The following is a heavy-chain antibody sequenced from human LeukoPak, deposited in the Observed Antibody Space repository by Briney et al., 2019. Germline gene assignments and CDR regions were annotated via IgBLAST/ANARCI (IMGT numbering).Heavy chain of an antibody. J-gene: IGHJ5*02. CDR2: TYYRSTWYN. Sequence: SQTLSLTCAVSGDSVSSNSVTRNWIRQSPSRGLEWLGRTYYRSTWYNDYAVSVRGRITVNPDTSKNQFSLHLNSVTPEDTAVYYCARRLTQYDCFDPWGQGILVTVSS. CDR1: GDSVSSNSVT. V-gene: IGHV6-1*01. CDR3: ARRLTQYDCFDP. D-gene: IGHD2-2*01.